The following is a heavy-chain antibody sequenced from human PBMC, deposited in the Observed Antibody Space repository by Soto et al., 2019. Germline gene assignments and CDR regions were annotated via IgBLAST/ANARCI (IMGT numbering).Heavy chain of an antibody. D-gene: IGHD6-19*01. J-gene: IGHJ6*02. V-gene: IGHV1-18*04. Sequence: ASVKVSCKPSGSTFTTYGISWVRQAPGQGLEWMGWISDYNGNTNYAQKLQGRVTMTTDTSTSTGYMELRSLRSDDTAVYYCAREREGGSGWYSIYYYYGMDVWGQGTTVTVSS. CDR2: ISDYNGNT. CDR1: GSTFTTYG. CDR3: AREREGGSGWYSIYYYYGMDV.